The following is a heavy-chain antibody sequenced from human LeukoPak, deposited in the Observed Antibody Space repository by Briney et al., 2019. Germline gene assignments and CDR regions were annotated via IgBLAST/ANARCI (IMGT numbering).Heavy chain of an antibody. J-gene: IGHJ4*02. V-gene: IGHV3-11*04. Sequence: GGSLRLSCAASGFTFSDYYMSWIRQAPGKGLEWVSYISYSGTTIYYADSVKGRFTISRDNAKNSLYLQMNSLRAEDTAVYYCARDYYGDYYFDYWGQGTLVTVSS. CDR2: ISYSGTTI. D-gene: IGHD4-17*01. CDR3: ARDYYGDYYFDY. CDR1: GFTFSDYY.